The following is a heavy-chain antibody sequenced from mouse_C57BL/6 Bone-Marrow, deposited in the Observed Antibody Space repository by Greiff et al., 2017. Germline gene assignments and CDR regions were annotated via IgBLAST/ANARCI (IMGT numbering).Heavy chain of an antibody. D-gene: IGHD1-1*01. Sequence: VQLQQPGAELVKPGASVKMSCKASGYTFTSYWITWVKQRPGQGLEWIGDIYPGSGSTNYNEKFKSKATLTVDPSSSTAYMQLSSLTSEDSAVYYCARSGPYYYGSSYGYAMDYWGQGTSVTVSS. CDR1: GYTFTSYW. CDR3: ARSGPYYYGSSYGYAMDY. J-gene: IGHJ4*01. CDR2: IYPGSGST. V-gene: IGHV1-55*01.